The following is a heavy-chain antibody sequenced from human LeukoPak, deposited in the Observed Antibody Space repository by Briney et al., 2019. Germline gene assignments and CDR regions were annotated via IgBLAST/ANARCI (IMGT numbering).Heavy chain of an antibody. J-gene: IGHJ4*02. CDR1: GGTFSSYA. CDR2: IIPIFGTA. CDR3: ASIYGSSTSCYWLHFDY. V-gene: IGHV1-69*05. Sequence: EASVKVSCKASGGTFSSYAISWVRQAPGQGLEGMGEIIPIFGTANYAQKFQGRVTITTDESTSTAYMELSSLRSEDTAVYYCASIYGSSTSCYWLHFDYRRQGTLVTVPS. D-gene: IGHD2-2*01.